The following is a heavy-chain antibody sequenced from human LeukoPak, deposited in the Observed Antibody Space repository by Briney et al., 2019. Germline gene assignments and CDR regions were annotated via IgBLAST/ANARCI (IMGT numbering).Heavy chain of an antibody. V-gene: IGHV3-74*01. CDR3: ARDGITIFGVVIPPGANWFDP. CDR2: ITNDGSST. Sequence: HPGGSLRLSCAASGLTFSSHWMHWVRQAPGKGLVWVSRITNDGSSTTYADSVKGRFTVSRDNAKNSLYLQMNSLRAEDTAVYYCARDGITIFGVVIPPGANWFDPWGQGTLVTVSS. CDR1: GLTFSSHW. D-gene: IGHD3-3*01. J-gene: IGHJ5*02.